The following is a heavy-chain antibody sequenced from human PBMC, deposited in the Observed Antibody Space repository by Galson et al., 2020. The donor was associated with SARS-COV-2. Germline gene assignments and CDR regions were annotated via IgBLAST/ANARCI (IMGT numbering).Heavy chain of an antibody. J-gene: IGHJ6*02. V-gene: IGHV3-30-3*01. CDR3: ARDVGYCSSTSCYFGWLYYYYGMDV. CDR2: ISYDGSNK. D-gene: IGHD2-2*01. Sequence: TGGSLRLSCAASGFTFSSYAMHWVHQAPGKGLEWVAVISYDGSNKYYADSVKGRFTISRDNSKNTLYLQMNSLRAEDTAVYYCARDVGYCSSTSCYFGWLYYYYGMDVWGQGTTVTVSS. CDR1: GFTFSSYA.